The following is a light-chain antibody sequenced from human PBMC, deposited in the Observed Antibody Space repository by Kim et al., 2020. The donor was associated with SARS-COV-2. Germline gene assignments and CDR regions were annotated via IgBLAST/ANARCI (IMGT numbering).Light chain of an antibody. Sequence: QSVLTQPASVSGSPGQSITISCTGTSSDVGAYNYVSWYQQHPNKAPQLIIYAVSNRPSGVSNRFSGSKSVLTASLTISGLQAEDEADYYCSSYTSASTFVFGTGTKVTVL. CDR1: SSDVGAYNY. V-gene: IGLV2-14*03. CDR3: SSYTSASTFV. CDR2: AVS. J-gene: IGLJ1*01.